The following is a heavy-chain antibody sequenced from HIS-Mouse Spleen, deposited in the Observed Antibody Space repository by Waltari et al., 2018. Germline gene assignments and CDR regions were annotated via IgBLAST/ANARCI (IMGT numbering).Heavy chain of an antibody. J-gene: IGHJ2*01. Sequence: LQLQESGPGLVKPSETLSLTGTVSGGSISSSSYYWGWIRQPPGKGLEWIGSIYSSGSTYYNPSLKSRVTISVDTSKNQFSLKLSSVTAADTAVYYCAREIPYSSSWYDWYFDLWGRGTLVTVYS. V-gene: IGHV4-39*07. CDR2: IYSSGST. D-gene: IGHD6-13*01. CDR3: AREIPYSSSWYDWYFDL. CDR1: GGSISSSSYY.